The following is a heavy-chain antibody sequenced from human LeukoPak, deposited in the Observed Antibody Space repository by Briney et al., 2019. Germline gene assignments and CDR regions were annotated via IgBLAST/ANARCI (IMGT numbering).Heavy chain of an antibody. D-gene: IGHD2-2*01. CDR2: ISYDGSNK. Sequence: GGSLRLSCAASGFTFSSYAMHWVRQAPGKGLEWVAVISYDGSNKYYADSVKGQFTISRDNSKNTLYLQMNSLRAEDTAVYYCARDRKVVPAAMGYYYYGMDVWGQGTTVTVSS. V-gene: IGHV3-30*04. J-gene: IGHJ6*02. CDR3: ARDRKVVPAAMGYYYYGMDV. CDR1: GFTFSSYA.